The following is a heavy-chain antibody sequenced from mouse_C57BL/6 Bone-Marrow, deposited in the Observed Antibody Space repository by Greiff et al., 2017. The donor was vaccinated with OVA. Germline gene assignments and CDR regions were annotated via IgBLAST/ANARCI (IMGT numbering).Heavy chain of an antibody. CDR1: GFTFSDYY. D-gene: IGHD2-10*01. CDR3: ATYYGPFAY. Sequence: EVKLMESGGGLVQPGGSLKLSCAASGFTFSDYYMYWVRQTPEKRLEWVAYISNGGGSTYYPDTVKGRFTISRDNDKNTLYLQMSRLKSEDTAMYYCATYYGPFAYWGQGTLVTVSA. CDR2: ISNGGGST. V-gene: IGHV5-12*01. J-gene: IGHJ3*01.